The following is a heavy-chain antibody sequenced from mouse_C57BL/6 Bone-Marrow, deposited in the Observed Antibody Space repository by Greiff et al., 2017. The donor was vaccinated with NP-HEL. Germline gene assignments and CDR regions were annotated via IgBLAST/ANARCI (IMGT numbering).Heavy chain of an antibody. D-gene: IGHD2-1*01. CDR1: GFTFPDYY. J-gene: IGHJ2*01. V-gene: IGHV1-76*01. CDR2: ICTGSGNT. Sequence: VQGVESGAELVRPGASVKLSCKASGFTFPDYYINWVKQRPGQGLEWIARICTGSGNTYYNEKLKGRATLTTERSSNTAYMQLSILTSEASAVYFGAIENFYYVHYLYYWGQGTTLTVSS. CDR3: AIENFYYVHYLYY.